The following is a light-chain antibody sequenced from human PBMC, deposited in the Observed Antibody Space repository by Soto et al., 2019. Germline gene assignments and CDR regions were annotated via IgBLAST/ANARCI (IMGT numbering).Light chain of an antibody. Sequence: DIQMTQSPSTLSASVGDRVTITCRANQSIRLRLAWYQQKVGKAPKLLISKASTLESGVPSRFSGSGSGTEFTLTITSLQPDDFASYFCQQYKSYSTFGQGTKVEIK. J-gene: IGKJ1*01. CDR1: QSIRLR. V-gene: IGKV1-5*03. CDR2: KAS. CDR3: QQYKSYST.